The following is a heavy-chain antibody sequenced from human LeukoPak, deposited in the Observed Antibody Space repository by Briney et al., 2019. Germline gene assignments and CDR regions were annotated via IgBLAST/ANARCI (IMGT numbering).Heavy chain of an antibody. D-gene: IGHD6-6*01. V-gene: IGHV4-4*07. CDR1: GGSISSYY. CDR2: IYTSGST. Sequence: PETLSLTCTVSGGSISSYYWSWIRQPAGKGLEWIGRIYTSGSTNYNPSLKSRVTMSVDTSKNQFSLKLSSVTAADTAVYYCARPYSSSPYDAFDIWGQGTMVTVSS. CDR3: ARPYSSSPYDAFDI. J-gene: IGHJ3*02.